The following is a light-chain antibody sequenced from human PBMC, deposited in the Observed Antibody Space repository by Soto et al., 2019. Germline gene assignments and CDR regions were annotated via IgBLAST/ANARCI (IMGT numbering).Light chain of an antibody. CDR1: SSDVGGYNY. V-gene: IGLV2-14*01. CDR2: EVN. Sequence: QSALTQPASVSGSLGQSITISCTGTSSDVGGYNYVSWYQQHPGKVPKLMIYEVNNRPSGVSNHFSGSKSANTASLTISGLQADDEADYFCSSFTSSSTQVFGGGTKLTVL. CDR3: SSFTSSSTQV. J-gene: IGLJ3*02.